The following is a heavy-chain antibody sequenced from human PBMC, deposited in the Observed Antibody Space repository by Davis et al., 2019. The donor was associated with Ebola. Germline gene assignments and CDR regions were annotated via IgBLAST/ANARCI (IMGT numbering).Heavy chain of an antibody. CDR2: IWYDGSNK. CDR1: GFTFSSYW. J-gene: IGHJ6*02. D-gene: IGHD5-12*01. CDR3: ARDETEDSGYDLYYYYGMDV. Sequence: GESLKISCAASGFTFSSYWMSWVRQAPGKGLEWVAVIWYDGSNKYYADSVKGRFTISRDNSKNTLYLQMNSLRAEDTAVYYCARDETEDSGYDLYYYYGMDVWGQGTTVTVSS. V-gene: IGHV3-33*08.